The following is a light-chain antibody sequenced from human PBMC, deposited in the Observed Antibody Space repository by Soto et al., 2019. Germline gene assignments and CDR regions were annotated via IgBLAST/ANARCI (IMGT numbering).Light chain of an antibody. CDR1: QAIRND. CDR2: AAS. CDR3: LQEYTYPWT. Sequence: IHMTQSPFSLSASVGYRVTITCGASQAIRNDVGWYQQKPGKAPKLLIYAASYLQTGVPSRFRGTGSGTDFTLTITSLQPEDFETYYCLQEYTYPWTFGQGTKVDIK. V-gene: IGKV1-6*01. J-gene: IGKJ1*01.